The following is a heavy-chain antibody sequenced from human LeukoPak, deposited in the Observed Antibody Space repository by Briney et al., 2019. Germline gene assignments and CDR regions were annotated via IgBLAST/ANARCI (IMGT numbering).Heavy chain of an antibody. V-gene: IGHV1-69*13. CDR3: ASGPFLTFDHTPEGYYHYYMDV. D-gene: IGHD1-14*01. CDR2: IVPMFDTT. CDR1: GGTFNTYA. Sequence: GASVKVSCKASGGTFNTYAITWARQAPGQGLEWLGGIVPMFDTTNYGQKFQGRLTITADPSTSTAYMELSSLRSEDTAVYYCASGPFLTFDHTPEGYYHYYMDVWGPGTTVTTSS. J-gene: IGHJ6*03.